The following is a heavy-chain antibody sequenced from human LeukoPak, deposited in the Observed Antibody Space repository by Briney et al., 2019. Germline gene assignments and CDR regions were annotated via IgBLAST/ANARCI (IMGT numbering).Heavy chain of an antibody. CDR3: ARDVDDFASSFNWFDP. J-gene: IGHJ5*02. CDR2: ISSSSSTI. V-gene: IGHV3-48*04. CDR1: GFTFSSYS. D-gene: IGHD3-3*01. Sequence: PGGSLRLSCAASGFTFSSYSMNWVRQAPGKGLEWVSYISSSSSTIYYADSVKGRFTISRDNAKNSLYLQMNSLRAEDTAVYYCARDVDDFASSFNWFDPWGQGTLVTVSS.